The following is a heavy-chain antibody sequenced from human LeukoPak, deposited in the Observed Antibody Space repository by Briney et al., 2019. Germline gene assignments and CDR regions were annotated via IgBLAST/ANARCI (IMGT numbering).Heavy chain of an antibody. D-gene: IGHD4-17*01. J-gene: IGHJ4*02. CDR1: GCSISNYF. Sequence: SETLSLTCTVSGCSISNYFWSWIRQPPGKGLEWIGSIYSGNTYYTPSLKSRVTISVGTSENQFSLKLSSVTAADTAVYYCARRVTDYGLDYWGQGTLVTVSS. CDR3: ARRVTDYGLDY. V-gene: IGHV4-59*04. CDR2: IYSGNT.